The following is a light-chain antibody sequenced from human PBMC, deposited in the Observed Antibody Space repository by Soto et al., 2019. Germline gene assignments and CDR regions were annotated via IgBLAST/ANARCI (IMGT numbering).Light chain of an antibody. V-gene: IGLV1-44*01. CDR2: STN. J-gene: IGLJ1*01. Sequence: QPVLTQPPSASGTPGQSVTISCSGSTSNIGSKTVSWYQQVPGAAPKLLIYSTNQWPSGVPDRFSGSKSGTSASLTISGLQSEDEADYYCATWDDSLNGLYVFGPGTQLTVL. CDR1: TSNIGSKT. CDR3: ATWDDSLNGLYV.